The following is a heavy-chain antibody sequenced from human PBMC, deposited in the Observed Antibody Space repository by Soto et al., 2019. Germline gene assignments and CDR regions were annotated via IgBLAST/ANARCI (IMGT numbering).Heavy chain of an antibody. CDR2: IYYSGST. CDR1: GGSISSGDYY. J-gene: IGHJ6*02. CDR3: ARDEYSSSLPRGMDV. Sequence: KPSETLSLTCTVSGGSISSGDYYWSWIRQPPGKGLEWIGYIYYSGSTYYNPSLKSRVTISVDTSKNQFSLKLSSVTAADTAVYYCARDEYSSSLPRGMDVWGQGTTVTVSS. D-gene: IGHD6-6*01. V-gene: IGHV4-30-4*01.